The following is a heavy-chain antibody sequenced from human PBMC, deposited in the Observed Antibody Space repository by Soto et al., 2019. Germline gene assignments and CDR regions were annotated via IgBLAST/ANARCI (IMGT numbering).Heavy chain of an antibody. CDR2: IWFDETNK. V-gene: IGHV3-33*06. Sequence: PGGSLRLSCAASGFTFSRYAMHWVRQAPGKGLDWVAVIWFDETNKYYVDSVRGRFTISRDNSKNTLYLQMNSLRGEDTAVYYSAKNGIAAAGIFDYWGQGTLVTVSS. CDR1: GFTFSRYA. CDR3: AKNGIAAAGIFDY. J-gene: IGHJ4*02. D-gene: IGHD6-13*01.